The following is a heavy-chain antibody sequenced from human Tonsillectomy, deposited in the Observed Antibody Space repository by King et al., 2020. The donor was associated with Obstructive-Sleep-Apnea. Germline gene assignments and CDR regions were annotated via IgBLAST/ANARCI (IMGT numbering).Heavy chain of an antibody. CDR2: ISYDGNNK. J-gene: IGHJ4*02. CDR1: GFTFSLFP. V-gene: IGHV3-30*04. CDR3: ARDGIVSTVVTPGYFDF. Sequence: VQLVESGGGVVQPGRSLRLSCAASGFTFSLFPMHWVRQAPGKGLDWVTVISYDGNNKYYADSVKGRFTISRDNSKNTLYLQMNSLRSEDTAGYYCARDGIVSTVVTPGYFDFWGQGTLVTVSS. D-gene: IGHD4-23*01.